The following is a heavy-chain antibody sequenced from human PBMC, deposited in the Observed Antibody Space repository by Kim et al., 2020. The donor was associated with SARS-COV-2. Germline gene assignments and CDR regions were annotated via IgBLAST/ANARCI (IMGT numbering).Heavy chain of an antibody. J-gene: IGHJ4*02. CDR2: ITSNSDTT. V-gene: IGHV3-23*01. CDR3: AKGGWKGDYLDF. CDR1: RFTFSTYA. D-gene: IGHD6-19*01. Sequence: GGSLRLSCAASRFTFSTYAMVWVRQAPGKGLEWVSRITSNSDTTNYADSVRGRFSVSRDNSRNLLFLHMNGLRVDDTAVYYCAKGGWKGDYLDFWGQGVLVTVSS.